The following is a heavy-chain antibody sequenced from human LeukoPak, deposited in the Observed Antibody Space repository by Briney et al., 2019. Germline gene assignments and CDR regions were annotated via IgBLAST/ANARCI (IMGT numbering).Heavy chain of an antibody. D-gene: IGHD5-12*01. CDR1: GFTLSSYE. J-gene: IGHJ4*02. CDR3: ARGPSGYHNT. V-gene: IGHV3-48*03. CDR2: ISSSGSTI. Sequence: GGSLRLSCAASGFTLSSYEMNWVRQAPGKGLEWVSYISSSGSTIYYADSVKGRFTISRDNSKNTLYLQMNSLRAEDTAVYYCARGPSGYHNTGGQGTLVTVSS.